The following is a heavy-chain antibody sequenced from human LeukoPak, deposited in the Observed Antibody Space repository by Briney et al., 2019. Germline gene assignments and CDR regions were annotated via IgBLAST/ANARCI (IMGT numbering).Heavy chain of an antibody. V-gene: IGHV3-7*01. Sequence: GGSLRLSCAVSGFTFSRYWMTWVRQAPGKGLEWVANIKVDGSEKYYVDAVKGRFTISRDNAKDSLYLQMNGLRAEDTAVYYCARARTDFWSGYYDFWGQGTLVTVSS. CDR3: ARARTDFWSGYYDF. D-gene: IGHD3-3*01. CDR2: IKVDGSEK. J-gene: IGHJ4*02. CDR1: GFTFSRYW.